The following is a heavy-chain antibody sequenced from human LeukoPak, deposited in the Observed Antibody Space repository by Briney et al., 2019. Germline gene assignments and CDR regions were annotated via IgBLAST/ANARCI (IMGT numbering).Heavy chain of an antibody. D-gene: IGHD3-10*01. V-gene: IGHV4-39*02. J-gene: IGHJ4*02. CDR1: GGSISMTNYY. Sequence: SETLSLSCTLSGGSISMTNYYCGCIRQPPGKGLEWIGSIYSDGTYYNPSLKSRIAMSVDTSKNQYSLSLRSVTATDTAVYYCARDYYAGSGTDRPFDYWGQGTLVTVAS. CDR2: IYSDGT. CDR3: ARDYYAGSGTDRPFDY.